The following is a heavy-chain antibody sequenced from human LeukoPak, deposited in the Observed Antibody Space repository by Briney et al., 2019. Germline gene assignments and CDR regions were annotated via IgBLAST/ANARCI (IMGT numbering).Heavy chain of an antibody. J-gene: IGHJ5*02. Sequence: QSGGSLRLSCADSGFTLTYYWIQWVRQAPGKGLMWVSRIKSDGSRADYADSVKGRFTISRDNARNTVHLQMNSLRAEDTAMYYCISTGAAAYNGFDPWGQGTLVTVSS. CDR2: IKSDGSRA. CDR1: GFTLTYYW. CDR3: ISTGAAAYNGFDP. D-gene: IGHD6-13*01. V-gene: IGHV3-74*01.